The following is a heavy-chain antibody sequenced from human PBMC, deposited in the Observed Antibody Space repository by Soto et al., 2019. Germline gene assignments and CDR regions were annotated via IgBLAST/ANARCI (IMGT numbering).Heavy chain of an antibody. CDR3: AKNGQPPYYYYGLDV. CDR2: ISAYNGNT. V-gene: IGHV1-18*01. D-gene: IGHD2-8*01. Sequence: GASVKVSCKTSGYTFTSYGISWERQAPGQELEWMGWISAYNGNTNYAQKFQGRVIITIDTSTTTAYMDLRSLTSDDTAVYYCAKNGQPPYYYYGLDVWGQGTTVTVS. J-gene: IGHJ6*02. CDR1: GYTFTSYG.